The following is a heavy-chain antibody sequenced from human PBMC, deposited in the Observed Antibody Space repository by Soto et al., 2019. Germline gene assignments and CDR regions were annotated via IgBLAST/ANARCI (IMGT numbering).Heavy chain of an antibody. CDR1: GGSFSGYY. D-gene: IGHD4-4*01. CDR2: INHSGST. J-gene: IGHJ3*02. CDR3: ARELLQSGPRVGTFDI. Sequence: MASETLSLTCAVYGGSFSGYYWSWIRQPPGKGLEWIGEINHSGSTNYNPSLKSRVTISVDTSKNQFSLKLSSVTAADTAVYYCARELLQSGPRVGTFDIWGQGTLVTVSS. V-gene: IGHV4-34*01.